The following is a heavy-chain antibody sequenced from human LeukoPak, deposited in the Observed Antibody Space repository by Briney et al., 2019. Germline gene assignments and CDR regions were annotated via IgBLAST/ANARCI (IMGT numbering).Heavy chain of an antibody. CDR3: AKTSQSSGWIYYFDY. CDR1: GFTFSSYA. D-gene: IGHD6-19*01. Sequence: GGSLRLSCAASGFTFSSYAMSWVRQAPGKGLEWVAVISYDGSNKYYADSVKGRFTISRDNSKNTLYLQMNSLRAEDTAVYYCAKTSQSSGWIYYFDYWGQGTLVTVSS. V-gene: IGHV3-30*18. J-gene: IGHJ4*02. CDR2: ISYDGSNK.